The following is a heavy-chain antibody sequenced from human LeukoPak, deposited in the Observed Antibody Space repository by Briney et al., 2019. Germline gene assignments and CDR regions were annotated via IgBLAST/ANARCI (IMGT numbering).Heavy chain of an antibody. J-gene: IGHJ4*02. CDR3: VKEIGYCSSTSCHTLGY. Sequence: ASGKVSGKASGYTFTSYGIIWLRHAPGQGVEWMGWISAYNGNTYYAQKLLGRVPSTKDTSTSTAYRLLRSLTSDATAPSYGVKEIGYCSSTSCHTLGYWGQGTLVTVSS. V-gene: IGHV1-18*01. CDR2: ISAYNGNT. CDR1: GYTFTSYG. D-gene: IGHD2-2*01.